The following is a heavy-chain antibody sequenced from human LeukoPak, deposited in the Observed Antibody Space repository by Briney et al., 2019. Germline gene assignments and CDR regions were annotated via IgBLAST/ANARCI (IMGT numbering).Heavy chain of an antibody. V-gene: IGHV1-46*01. Sequence: ASVKVSCKESGYSFTTFYIQWVRQAPGQGLEWVGIIIPSSGSTKYAQKFQGRVTMTRDTSTSTVYMELSSLRSEDTAVYFCASGVGYWGQGTLVTVSS. CDR2: IIPSSGST. CDR3: ASGVGY. D-gene: IGHD3-16*01. CDR1: GYSFTTFY. J-gene: IGHJ4*02.